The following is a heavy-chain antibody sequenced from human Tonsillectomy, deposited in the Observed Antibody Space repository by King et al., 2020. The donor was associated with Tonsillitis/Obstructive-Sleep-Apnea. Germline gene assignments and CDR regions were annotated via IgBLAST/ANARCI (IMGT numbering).Heavy chain of an antibody. CDR1: GFSLSTSGMC. Sequence: VTLKESGPALVKPTQTLTLTCTFSGFSLSTSGMCVSWIRQPPGKALEWVARIDWDDGTYYSTSLKTRLTISKDTSKNQVVLTMTNMAPVDTATYYCARSTSYYYDNSGYYSLDYWGQGTLVTVSS. V-gene: IGHV2-70*10. D-gene: IGHD3-22*01. CDR2: IDWDDGT. CDR3: ARSTSYYYDNSGYYSLDY. J-gene: IGHJ4*02.